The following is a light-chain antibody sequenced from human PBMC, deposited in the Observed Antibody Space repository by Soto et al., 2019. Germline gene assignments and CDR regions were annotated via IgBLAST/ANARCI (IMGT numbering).Light chain of an antibody. J-gene: IGLJ2*01. CDR3: SSLLSITREV. V-gene: IGLV2-14*01. Sequence: QSALTQPASVSGSPGQSITISCTGTSSDVGGYSYVSWYQQHPGKTPKLMIYEVSNRPSGVSHRFSGSKSGNTASLTISGLQTEDEADYYCSSLLSITREVFGGGTKLTVL. CDR1: SSDVGGYSY. CDR2: EVS.